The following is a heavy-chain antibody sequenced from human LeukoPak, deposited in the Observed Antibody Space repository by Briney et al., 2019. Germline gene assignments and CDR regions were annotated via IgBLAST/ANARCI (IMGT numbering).Heavy chain of an antibody. D-gene: IGHD4-17*01. CDR1: GFSFSSSA. CDR2: IVVGSGNT. V-gene: IGHV1-58*01. J-gene: IGHJ4*02. CDR3: AAGVSPTVTTGGLLGY. Sequence: SVKVSCKASGFSFSSSAVHWVRQARGQRLEWIGWIVVGSGNTNYAQKFQERVTITRDMSTTTAYMELSSLRSEDTAVYYCAAGVSPTVTTGGLLGYWGQGTLVPVSS.